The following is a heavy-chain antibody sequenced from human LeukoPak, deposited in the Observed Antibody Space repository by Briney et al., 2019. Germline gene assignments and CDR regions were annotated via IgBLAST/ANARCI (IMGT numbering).Heavy chain of an antibody. J-gene: IGHJ4*01. V-gene: IGHV3-7*05. CDR3: ARDLDC. CDR1: GFTFSNYW. CDR2: VKEDGSDN. Sequence: GGSLRLSCAASGFTFSNYWMSWVRQAPGKGLEWVANVKEDGSDNYYVDSVKGRFTISRDNAKNSLFLQMNSLRAEDTALYYYARDLDCWGQGILVSVPS.